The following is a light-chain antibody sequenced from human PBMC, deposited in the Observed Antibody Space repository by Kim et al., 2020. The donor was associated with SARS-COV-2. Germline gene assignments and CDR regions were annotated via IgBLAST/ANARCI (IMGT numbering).Light chain of an antibody. CDR2: AVS. Sequence: STTTSCTGTSSDVGSYKYVSWYQQHPGKAPKLMIYAVSNRPSGVSTRFSGSKSGNTASLTISGLQAEDEADYYCSSYTSSSTNYVFGTGTKVTVL. CDR3: SSYTSSSTNYV. J-gene: IGLJ1*01. CDR1: SSDVGSYKY. V-gene: IGLV2-14*03.